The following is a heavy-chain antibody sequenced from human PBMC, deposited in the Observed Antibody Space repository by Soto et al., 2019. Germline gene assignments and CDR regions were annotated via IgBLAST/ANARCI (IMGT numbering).Heavy chain of an antibody. CDR2: ISYDGSNK. J-gene: IGHJ6*02. CDR1: GFTFSSYA. Sequence: GGSLRLSCAASGFTFSSYAMHWVRQAPGKGLEWVAVISYDGSNKYYADSVKGRFTISRDNSKNTLYLQMNSLRAEDTAVYYCARGGSIERLGELSLFGMDVWGQGTTVTVSS. V-gene: IGHV3-30-3*01. D-gene: IGHD3-16*02. CDR3: ARGGSIERLGELSLFGMDV.